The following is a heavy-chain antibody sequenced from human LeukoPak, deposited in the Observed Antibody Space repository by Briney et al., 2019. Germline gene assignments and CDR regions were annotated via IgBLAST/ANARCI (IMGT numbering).Heavy chain of an antibody. D-gene: IGHD2-8*01. J-gene: IGHJ4*02. V-gene: IGHV4-38-2*02. CDR1: GYSISSGYY. Sequence: PSETLSLTCTVSGYSISSGYYWGWIRQPPGKGLEWIGSIYHSGSTYYNPSLKSRVTISVDTSKNQFSLKLSSVTAADTAVYYCATMDRRYYFDYWGQGTLVTVSS. CDR3: ATMDRRYYFDY. CDR2: IYHSGST.